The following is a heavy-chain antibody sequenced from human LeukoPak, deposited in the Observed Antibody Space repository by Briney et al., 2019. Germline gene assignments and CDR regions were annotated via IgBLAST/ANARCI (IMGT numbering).Heavy chain of an antibody. D-gene: IGHD6-13*01. V-gene: IGHV1-24*01. Sequence: ASVKVSCTVSGYTLTGLSMHWVRQAPGKGLEWMGGFNPEDGETVYAQKFQGRVTMTEDTSTDTAYMELSSLRSEDTAVYYCATDRIAAAALYAFDIWGQGTMVTVSS. CDR3: ATDRIAAAALYAFDI. CDR2: FNPEDGET. CDR1: GYTLTGLS. J-gene: IGHJ3*02.